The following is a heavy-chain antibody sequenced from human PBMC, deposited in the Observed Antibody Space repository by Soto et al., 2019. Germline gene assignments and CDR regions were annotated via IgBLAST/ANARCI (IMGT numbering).Heavy chain of an antibody. CDR3: ASVWGGAFDI. J-gene: IGHJ3*02. CDR2: IYYSGST. CDR1: GGSISSYY. Sequence: PSETLSLTCTVSGGSISSYYWSWVRQPPGKGLEWIGYIYYSGSTNYNPSLKSRVTISVDTSKNQFSLKLSSVTAADTAVYYCASVWGGAFDIWGQGTMVTVSS. V-gene: IGHV4-59*01. D-gene: IGHD3-16*01.